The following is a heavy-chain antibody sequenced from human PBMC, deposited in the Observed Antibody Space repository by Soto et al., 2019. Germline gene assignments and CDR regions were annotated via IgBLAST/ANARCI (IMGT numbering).Heavy chain of an antibody. Sequence: QVQLQESGPGLVKPSQTLSLTCTVSGGSISSGDYYWSWIRQPPGKGLEWIGYIYYSGSTYYNPSLKSRVTISVDTSKNQFSLKLSSVTAADTAVYYCARGFVSQTGWSGHIDKYYFDYWGQGTLVTVSS. D-gene: IGHD3-3*01. V-gene: IGHV4-30-4*01. CDR3: ARGFVSQTGWSGHIDKYYFDY. CDR1: GGSISSGDYY. CDR2: IYYSGST. J-gene: IGHJ4*02.